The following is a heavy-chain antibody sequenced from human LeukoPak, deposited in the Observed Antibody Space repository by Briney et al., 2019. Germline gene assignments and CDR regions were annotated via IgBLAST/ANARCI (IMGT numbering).Heavy chain of an antibody. Sequence: ASVKVSCKASGGTFSSYAISWVRQAPGQGLEWMGGIIPIFGTANYAQKFQGRVTITADESTSTAYMELSSLRSEDTAVYYCAREDYGDYGRWWQLTRVGEGYYMDVWGKGTTVTVSS. CDR1: GGTFSSYA. CDR3: AREDYGDYGRWWQLTRVGEGYYMDV. J-gene: IGHJ6*03. V-gene: IGHV1-69*13. CDR2: IIPIFGTA. D-gene: IGHD4-17*01.